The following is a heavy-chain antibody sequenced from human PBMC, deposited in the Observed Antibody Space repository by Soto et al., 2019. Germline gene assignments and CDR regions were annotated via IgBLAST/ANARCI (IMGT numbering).Heavy chain of an antibody. CDR2: ISGSGDTT. CDR3: AKTRLYDSPDYHRDALDV. Sequence: GGSLRLSCVASGLTFRSYVMNLVRQAPGTGLEWVSGISGSGDTTHYADSVKGRFTISRDNSKNTVFLQMKSLRAEDTAVYYCAKTRLYDSPDYHRDALDVWGQGTRVT. D-gene: IGHD3-22*01. CDR1: GLTFRSYV. J-gene: IGHJ3*01. V-gene: IGHV3-23*01.